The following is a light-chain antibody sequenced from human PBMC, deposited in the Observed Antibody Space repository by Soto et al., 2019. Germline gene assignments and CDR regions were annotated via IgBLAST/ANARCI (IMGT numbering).Light chain of an antibody. Sequence: DIQMTQSPSSLSASVGGRVIITCRAIQNINSYLNWYQQKPGKAPKLLVYAASSLQSGVPSRFSGSGSGTDFTLTISSLQPEDFATYYCQQSYSTVGTFGQGTKVEI. CDR2: AAS. CDR3: QQSYSTVGT. J-gene: IGKJ1*01. CDR1: QNINSY. V-gene: IGKV1-39*01.